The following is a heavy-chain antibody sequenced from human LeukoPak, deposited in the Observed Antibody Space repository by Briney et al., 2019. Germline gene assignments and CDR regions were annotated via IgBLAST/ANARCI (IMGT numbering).Heavy chain of an antibody. CDR2: ISSTSSHI. D-gene: IGHD3-9*01. V-gene: IGHV3-21*06. CDR3: ARAPYDILTGYSPYYFES. Sequence: GGSLRLSCAASGFTFSSYNMNWVRQAPGKGLEWVSSISSTSSHIYYADSVKGRFTISRDNAKSSLYLQMNSLRAEDTAVYYCARAPYDILTGYSPYYFESWGQGTLVTVSS. J-gene: IGHJ4*02. CDR1: GFTFSSYN.